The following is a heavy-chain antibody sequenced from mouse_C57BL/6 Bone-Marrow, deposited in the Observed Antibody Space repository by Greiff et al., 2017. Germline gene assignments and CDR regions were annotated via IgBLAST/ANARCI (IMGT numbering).Heavy chain of an antibody. Sequence: EVQLVESGGGLVKPGGSLKLSCAASGFTFSDYGMHWVRQAPEKGLEWVAYISSGSSTIYYADTVKGRFTISRDNAKNTLFLQVTRLRSEDTAMYYCAKGYSSWFAYWGQGTLVTVSA. D-gene: IGHD2-12*01. CDR2: ISSGSSTI. CDR3: AKGYSSWFAY. V-gene: IGHV5-17*01. CDR1: GFTFSDYG. J-gene: IGHJ3*01.